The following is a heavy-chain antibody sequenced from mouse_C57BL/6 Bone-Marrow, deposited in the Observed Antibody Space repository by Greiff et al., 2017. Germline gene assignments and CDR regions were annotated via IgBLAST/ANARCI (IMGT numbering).Heavy chain of an antibody. Sequence: VKLMESGAELAKPGASVKLSCKASGYTFTSYWMHWVKQRPGQGLEWIGYINPSSGYTKYNQKFKDKATLTANKSSSTAYMQLSSLTYEDSAVYYCARALITTVVARSYWGQGTTLTVSS. D-gene: IGHD1-1*01. CDR3: ARALITTVVARSY. J-gene: IGHJ2*01. CDR2: INPSSGYT. V-gene: IGHV1-7*01. CDR1: GYTFTSYW.